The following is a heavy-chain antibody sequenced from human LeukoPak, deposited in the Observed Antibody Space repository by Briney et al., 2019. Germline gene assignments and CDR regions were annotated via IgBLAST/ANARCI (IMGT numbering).Heavy chain of an antibody. Sequence: GGSLRLSCAASGFTFSSYAMSWVRQAPGEGLEWVSAISGSGGSTYYADSVKGRFTISRDNSKNTLYLQMNSLRAEDTAVYYCAKDGAYYDFWSGYRHEHPYYFDYWGQGTLVTVSS. CDR3: AKDGAYYDFWSGYRHEHPYYFDY. V-gene: IGHV3-23*01. D-gene: IGHD3-3*01. CDR1: GFTFSSYA. CDR2: ISGSGGST. J-gene: IGHJ4*02.